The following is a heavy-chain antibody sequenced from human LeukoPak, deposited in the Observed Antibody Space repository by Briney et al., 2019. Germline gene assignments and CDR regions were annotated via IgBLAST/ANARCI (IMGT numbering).Heavy chain of an antibody. CDR3: VRDNLENQWLERSY. CDR1: VFTFCLCN. CDR2: VSASETSI. D-gene: IGHD6-19*01. Sequence: GGSLRLSCSDPVFTFCLCNRNWVSQAPGKGLKWVSQVSASETSIKYADSVRGRFTISRDNVKNSLYLQMNSLRAEDRAIYYCVRDNLENQWLERSYWGQGTLVTVSS. V-gene: IGHV3-48*03. J-gene: IGHJ4*02.